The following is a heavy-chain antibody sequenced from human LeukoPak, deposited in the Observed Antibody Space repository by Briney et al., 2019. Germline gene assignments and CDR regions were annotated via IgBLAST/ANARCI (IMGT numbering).Heavy chain of an antibody. CDR3: ARDREYDYVWGSYRYFDY. J-gene: IGHJ4*02. D-gene: IGHD3-16*02. V-gene: IGHV3-48*04. CDR2: ISSSSSTI. Sequence: GGSLRLSCAASGFTFSSYSMNWVRQAPGKGLEWVSYISSSSSTIYYADSVKGRFTISRDNAKNSLYLQMNSLRAEDTAVYYCARDREYDYVWGSYRYFDYWGQGTLVTVSS. CDR1: GFTFSSYS.